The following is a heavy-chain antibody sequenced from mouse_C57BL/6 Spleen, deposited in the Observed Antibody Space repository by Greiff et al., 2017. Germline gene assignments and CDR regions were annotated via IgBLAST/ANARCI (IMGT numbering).Heavy chain of an antibody. CDR3: ARRGGYGNYDY. CDR1: GYAFSSYW. D-gene: IGHD2-1*01. V-gene: IGHV1-80*01. CDR2: IYPGDGDT. J-gene: IGHJ2*01. Sequence: VQLQESGAELVKPGASVKISCKASGYAFSSYWMNWVKQRPGKGLEWIGQIYPGDGDTNYNGKFKGKATLTADKSSSTSYMQLSSLTAEDSAVYFCARRGGYGNYDYWGQGTTLTVSS.